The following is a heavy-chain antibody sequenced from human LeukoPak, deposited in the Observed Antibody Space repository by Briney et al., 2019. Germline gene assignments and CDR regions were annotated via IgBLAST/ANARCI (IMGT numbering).Heavy chain of an antibody. CDR3: ARSYSSSSSFDY. Sequence: GESLKISCKASGYPFSVYWIGWVRLMPGKGLEWMGIIYPNDFDIRYSPSLQGQVTISADKSINTAYLQWSSLRASDTAMYYCARSYSSSSSFDYWGQGTLVTVSS. CDR1: GYPFSVYW. V-gene: IGHV5-51*01. D-gene: IGHD6-6*01. J-gene: IGHJ4*02. CDR2: IYPNDFDI.